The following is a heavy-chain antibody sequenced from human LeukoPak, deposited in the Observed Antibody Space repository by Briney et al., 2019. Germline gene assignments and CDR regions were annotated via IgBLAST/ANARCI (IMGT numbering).Heavy chain of an antibody. CDR1: GFTFSSYA. Sequence: GGSLRLSCAASGFTFSSYAVSWVRQASGKGLGWVSAISGGGGDTFYADSVKGRFSISRDNFNNRVFLQMNSLSAEDTAMYYCARWFGEPPNFDYWGQGTLVTVSS. D-gene: IGHD3-10*01. CDR3: ARWFGEPPNFDY. J-gene: IGHJ4*02. V-gene: IGHV3-23*01. CDR2: ISGGGGDT.